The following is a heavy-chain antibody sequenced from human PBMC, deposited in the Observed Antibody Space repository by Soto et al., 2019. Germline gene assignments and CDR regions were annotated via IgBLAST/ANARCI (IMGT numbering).Heavy chain of an antibody. J-gene: IGHJ4*02. D-gene: IGHD5-12*01. CDR2: IWYDGSNK. CDR3: ARAPLYSGYDFLDY. Sequence: GGSLRLSCAASGFTFSSYGMHWVRQAPGKGLEWVAVIWYDGSNKYYADSVKGRFTISRDNSKNTLYLQMNSLRAEDTAVYYCARAPLYSGYDFLDYWGQGTLVTVSS. V-gene: IGHV3-33*01. CDR1: GFTFSSYG.